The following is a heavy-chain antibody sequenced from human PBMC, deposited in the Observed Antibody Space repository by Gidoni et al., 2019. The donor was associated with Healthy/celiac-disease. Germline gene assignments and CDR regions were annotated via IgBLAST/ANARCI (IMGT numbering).Heavy chain of an antibody. CDR2: ISSSSSYI. Sequence: EVQLVESGGGLVKPGGSLRLSCAASGFTFSSYSMNWVRQAPGKGLEWFSSISSSSSYIYYADSVKGRFTISRDNAKNSLYLQMNSLRAEDTAVYYCARGGTVTDAFDIWGQGTMVTVSS. D-gene: IGHD4-17*01. V-gene: IGHV3-21*01. CDR3: ARGGTVTDAFDI. CDR1: GFTFSSYS. J-gene: IGHJ3*02.